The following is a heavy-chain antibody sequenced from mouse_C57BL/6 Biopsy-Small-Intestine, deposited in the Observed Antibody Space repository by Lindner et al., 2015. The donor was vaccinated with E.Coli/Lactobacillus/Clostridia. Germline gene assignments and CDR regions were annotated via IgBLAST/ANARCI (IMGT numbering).Heavy chain of an antibody. J-gene: IGHJ2*01. CDR2: VSSGSSTI. Sequence: VQLQESGGGLVKPGGSLKLSCAASGFTFSDYGMHWVRQAPEKGLEWVAYVSSGSSTIYYADTVKGRFTISRDNAKNTLFLQMTSLRSEDTAMYYCARGNDGSFDYWGQGTTLTVSS. V-gene: IGHV5-17*01. D-gene: IGHD2-3*01. CDR1: GFTFSDYG. CDR3: ARGNDGSFDY.